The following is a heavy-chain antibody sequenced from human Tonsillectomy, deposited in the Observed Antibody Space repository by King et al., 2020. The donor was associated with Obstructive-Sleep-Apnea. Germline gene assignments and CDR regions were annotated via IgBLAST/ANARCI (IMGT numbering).Heavy chain of an antibody. CDR2: IYWDGSRT. D-gene: IGHD1-14*01. V-gene: IGHV3-9*01. J-gene: IGHJ6*02. CDR1: GFNSNDYA. Sequence: VQLVESGGGLVQPGRSLRLSCAASGFNSNDYAMHWVRQSPGKGLEWGSVIYWDGSRTGYADFVKGRFTSSRDNAKSSLDLQMNNLKAEDTAVYYCGKDISPGGMDVWGQGTTVTVSS. CDR3: GKDISPGGMDV.